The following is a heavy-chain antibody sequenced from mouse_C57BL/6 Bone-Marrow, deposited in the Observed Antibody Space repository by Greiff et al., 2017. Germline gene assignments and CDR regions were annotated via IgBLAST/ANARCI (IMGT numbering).Heavy chain of an antibody. CDR3: ARSGHYYGSSYGYFDV. J-gene: IGHJ1*03. CDR2: IDPSDSYT. D-gene: IGHD1-1*01. V-gene: IGHV1-69*01. CDR1: GYTFTSYW. Sequence: VQLQQPGAELVMPGASVKLSCKASGYTFTSYWMHWVKQRPGQGPEWIGEIDPSDSYTNYNQKFKGKSTLTVDKSSSTAYMQLSSLTSEDSAVYYCARSGHYYGSSYGYFDVWGTGTTVTVSS.